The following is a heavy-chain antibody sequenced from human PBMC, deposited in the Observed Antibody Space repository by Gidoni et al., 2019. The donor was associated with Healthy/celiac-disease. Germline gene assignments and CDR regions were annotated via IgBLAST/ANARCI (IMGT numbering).Heavy chain of an antibody. J-gene: IGHJ3*02. D-gene: IGHD1-26*01. V-gene: IGHV3-23*01. CDR3: AKYVLSEHIVGAFGAFDI. CDR1: GFTFSSYA. CDR2: ISGSGGST. Sequence: TASGFTFSSYAMSWVRQAPGKGLEWVSAISGSGGSTYYADSVKGRFTISRDNSKNTLYLQMNSLRAEDTAVYYCAKYVLSEHIVGAFGAFDIWGQGTMVTVSS.